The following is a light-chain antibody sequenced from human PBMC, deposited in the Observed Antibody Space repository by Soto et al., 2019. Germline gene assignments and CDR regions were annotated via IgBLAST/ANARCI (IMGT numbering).Light chain of an antibody. V-gene: IGLV2-23*02. CDR2: EVS. J-gene: IGLJ2*01. CDR3: CSYAVSSTFVRVV. Sequence: QSVLTQPASVSGSPGQSITISCTGTRSAVGSYNLVSWYQQHPGKAPKLMIYEVSKRPSGVSNRFSGSKSGNTASLTISGLQAEDEAEYYCCSYAVSSTFVRVVFGGGTKLTVL. CDR1: RSAVGSYNL.